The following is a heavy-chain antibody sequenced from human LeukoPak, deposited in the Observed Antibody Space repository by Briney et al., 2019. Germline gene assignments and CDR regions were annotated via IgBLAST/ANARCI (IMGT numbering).Heavy chain of an antibody. V-gene: IGHV3-7*01. J-gene: IGHJ4*02. D-gene: IGHD6-19*01. CDR3: ARDPPGTAVAGYDY. CDR2: INQDGSEK. Sequence: GGSLRLSCAASGFMFSTYWMSWVRQAPGKGLEWVANINQDGSEKYYVDSVKGRFTISRDNAKTSLFLQMRSLRAEDTAVYYCARDPPGTAVAGYDYWGEGTLVTVSS. CDR1: GFMFSTYW.